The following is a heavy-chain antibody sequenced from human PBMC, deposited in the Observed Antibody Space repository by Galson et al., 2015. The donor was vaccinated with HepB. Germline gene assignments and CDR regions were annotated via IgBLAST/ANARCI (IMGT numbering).Heavy chain of an antibody. V-gene: IGHV3-21*01. CDR1: GFTFSSYS. J-gene: IGHJ4*02. CDR2: ISSSSSYI. Sequence: SLRLSCAASGFTFSSYSMNWVRQAPGKGLEWVSSISSSSSYIYYADSVKGRFTISRDNAKNSLYLQMNSLRAEDTAVYYCARDRIRYDYVWGSYRPSDYWGQGTLVTVSS. D-gene: IGHD3-16*02. CDR3: ARDRIRYDYVWGSYRPSDY.